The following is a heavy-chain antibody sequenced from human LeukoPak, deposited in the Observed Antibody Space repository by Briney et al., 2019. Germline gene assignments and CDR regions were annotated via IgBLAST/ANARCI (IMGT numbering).Heavy chain of an antibody. CDR3: ARFHYYDSSGYGVYFDY. V-gene: IGHV4-59*01. Sequence: SETLSLTCTVSGGSISSYCWSWIRQPPGKGLEWIGCIYYSGSTNYNPSLKSRVTISVDTSKNQFSLKLSSVTAADTAVYYCARFHYYDSSGYGVYFDYWGQGTLVTVSS. J-gene: IGHJ4*02. D-gene: IGHD3-22*01. CDR1: GGSISSYC. CDR2: IYYSGST.